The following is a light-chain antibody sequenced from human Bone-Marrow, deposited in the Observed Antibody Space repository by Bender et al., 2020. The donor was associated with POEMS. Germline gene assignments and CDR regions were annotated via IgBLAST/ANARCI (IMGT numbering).Light chain of an antibody. CDR3: ASYAGICTMDV. J-gene: IGLJ1*01. CDR2: EVT. Sequence: QSALTQPRSVSGSPGQSVTISCTGTSSDVGGYNYVSWYQHHPDKAPKVLIYEVTTRPSGVPDRFSGSKSGNTASLAVSGLQAEDEADYYCASYAGICTMDVFGTGTKVTVL. CDR1: SSDVGGYNY. V-gene: IGLV2-11*01.